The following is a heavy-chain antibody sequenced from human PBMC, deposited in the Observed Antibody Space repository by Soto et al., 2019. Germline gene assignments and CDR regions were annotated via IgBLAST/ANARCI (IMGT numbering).Heavy chain of an antibody. J-gene: IGHJ4*02. CDR3: ARVRNGDWYFDS. CDR2: INIDGSTT. D-gene: IGHD4-17*01. V-gene: IGHV3-74*01. Sequence: EVQLVEAGGGLVQPGGSLRLSCAASGFTFSTYWMHWVRQVPGKGLVWVSRINIDGSTTSYADFVRGRFAISRDNAKDTVYLQMNSLRAEDTAVYYCARVRNGDWYFDSWGQGTLVTVSS. CDR1: GFTFSTYW.